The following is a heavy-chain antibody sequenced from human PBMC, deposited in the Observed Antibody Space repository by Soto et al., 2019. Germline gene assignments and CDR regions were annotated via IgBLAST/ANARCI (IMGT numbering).Heavy chain of an antibody. Sequence: GGSLRLSCAASGFTFSSYAMNWVRQAPGKGLEWVSVISGSGGTTIYADSVKGRFTISRDNAKSTLYLQMNSLGAEDTALYYCRIWIDDFSTDFWSQGILVTVSS. J-gene: IGHJ4*02. CDR1: GFTFSSYA. D-gene: IGHD3-3*01. V-gene: IGHV3-23*01. CDR3: RIWIDDFSTDF. CDR2: ISGSGGTT.